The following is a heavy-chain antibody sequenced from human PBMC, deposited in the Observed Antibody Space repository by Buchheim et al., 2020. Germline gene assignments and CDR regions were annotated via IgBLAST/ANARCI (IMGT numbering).Heavy chain of an antibody. V-gene: IGHV3-48*02. D-gene: IGHD4-17*01. CDR1: GFTFSSYS. CDR3: ARDYRHGDYVDY. J-gene: IGHJ4*02. Sequence: EVQLVESGGGLVQPGGSLRLSCAASGFTFSSYSMNWVRQAPGKGLEWVSYISSSSTIYYADSVKGRFTISSDNAKKSLYLQMNSLRDEDTAVYYCARDYRHGDYVDYWGQGTL. CDR2: ISSSSTI.